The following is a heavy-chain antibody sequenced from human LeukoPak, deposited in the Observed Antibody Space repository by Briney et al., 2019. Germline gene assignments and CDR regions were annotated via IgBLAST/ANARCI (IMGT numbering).Heavy chain of an antibody. CDR3: ASGGFWSGYFT. D-gene: IGHD3-3*01. Sequence: SETLSLTCIVSGGSINSLYWSWIRQTPGKGLEWIGYIYYSGHTNSNPSLRSRVTISIDTSRTQFSLNLTSVSAADTAVYYCASGGFWSGYFTWGQGILVTVSS. V-gene: IGHV4-59*11. CDR2: IYYSGHT. CDR1: GGSINSLY. J-gene: IGHJ5*02.